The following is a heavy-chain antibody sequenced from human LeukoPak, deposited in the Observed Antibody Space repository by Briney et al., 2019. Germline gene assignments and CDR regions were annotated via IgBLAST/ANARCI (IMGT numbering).Heavy chain of an antibody. CDR3: ARGDSSGYPFDY. CDR1: GGSISSSRYY. CDR2: IYYSGST. D-gene: IGHD3-22*01. Sequence: SETLSLTCTVSGGSISSSRYYWGWIRQPPGKGLEWIGRIYYSGSTYYNPSLKSRVTISVDTYKNQFSLKLSSVTAADTAVYYCARGDSSGYPFDYWGQGTLVTVSS. J-gene: IGHJ4*02. V-gene: IGHV4-39*01.